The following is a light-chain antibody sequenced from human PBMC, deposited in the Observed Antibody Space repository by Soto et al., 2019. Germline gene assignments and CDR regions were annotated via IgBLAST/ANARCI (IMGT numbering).Light chain of an antibody. V-gene: IGKV3-20*01. J-gene: IGKJ1*01. CDR1: HSVTSDF. CDR2: VAS. CDR3: QQHGSSIWT. Sequence: DIVLTQSPGTLSLSPGDSATLSCRASHSVTSDFLAWYQQKPGQAPRLLIYVASKRATGIPDRFTGSGSGTDFTLTIRSLGPEDSAVYYCQQHGSSIWTFGQGTKVEIK.